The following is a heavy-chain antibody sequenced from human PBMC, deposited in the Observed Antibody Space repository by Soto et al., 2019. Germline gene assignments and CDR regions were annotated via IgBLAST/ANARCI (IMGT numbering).Heavy chain of an antibody. J-gene: IGHJ6*02. Sequence: GGSLRLSCAASGFTFSSYGMHWVRQAPGKGLEWVAVIWYDGSNKYYADSVKGRFTISRDNSKNTLYLQMNSLRAEDTAVYYCARDIRTHYYGSGTTSGMDVWGQGTTVTVSS. CDR1: GFTFSSYG. CDR2: IWYDGSNK. V-gene: IGHV3-33*01. D-gene: IGHD3-10*01. CDR3: ARDIRTHYYGSGTTSGMDV.